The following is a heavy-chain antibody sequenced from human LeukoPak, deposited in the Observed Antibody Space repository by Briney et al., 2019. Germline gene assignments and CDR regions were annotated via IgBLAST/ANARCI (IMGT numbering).Heavy chain of an antibody. V-gene: IGHV3-23*01. Sequence: PGGSLRLSCAASGFTFNIYAMSWVRQAPGKGLEWDSASSCSGGSTYYADSVKGRFTISRDNSKNTLYLQMNSLRAEDTAVYYCAKSNRPLGFDYWGQGTLVTVSS. CDR1: GFTFNIYA. CDR3: AKSNRPLGFDY. CDR2: SSCSGGST. J-gene: IGHJ4*02. D-gene: IGHD1/OR15-1a*01.